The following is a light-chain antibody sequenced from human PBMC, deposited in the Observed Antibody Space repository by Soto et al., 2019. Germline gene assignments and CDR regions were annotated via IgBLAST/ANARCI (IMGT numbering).Light chain of an antibody. CDR1: QSVSSIF. CDR2: GAS. CDR3: QQYGSSPRT. Sequence: EIVLTQSPGTLSLSPGERATLSCRASQSVSSIFLAWYQHKPGQAPRLLIYGASTRATGIPYRFSGSGSGTDFILTISRLEPEDFAVYYCQQYGSSPRTFGHGTRVEIK. V-gene: IGKV3-20*01. J-gene: IGKJ1*01.